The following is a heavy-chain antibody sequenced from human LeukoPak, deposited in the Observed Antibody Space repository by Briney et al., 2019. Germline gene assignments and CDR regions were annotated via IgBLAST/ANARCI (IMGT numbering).Heavy chain of an antibody. D-gene: IGHD3-10*01. CDR2: IYTSGST. CDR1: DGSISSGSYY. V-gene: IGHV4-61*02. CDR3: ASSELLWFGELWH. J-gene: IGHJ4*02. Sequence: PSETLSLTCTVSDGSISSGSYYWSWIRQPAGKGLEWIGRIYTSGSTNYNPSLKSRVTISVDTSKNQFSLKLSSVTAADTAVYYCASSELLWFGELWHWGQGTLVTVSS.